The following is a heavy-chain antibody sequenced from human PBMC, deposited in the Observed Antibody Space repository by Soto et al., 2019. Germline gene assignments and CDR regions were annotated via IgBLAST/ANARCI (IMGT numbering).Heavy chain of an antibody. CDR3: ARADYSSGCVVDDAFDI. Sequence: QVQLVQSGAEVKKPGASVKVSCKASGYTFTSYGISWVRQAPGQGLEWMGWISAYNGNTNYAQKLQGRVTMTTDTSTSTAYMELRSLRSDDTAVYYCARADYSSGCVVDDAFDIWGQGIMVTVSS. CDR1: GYTFTSYG. V-gene: IGHV1-18*01. CDR2: ISAYNGNT. J-gene: IGHJ3*02. D-gene: IGHD6-19*01.